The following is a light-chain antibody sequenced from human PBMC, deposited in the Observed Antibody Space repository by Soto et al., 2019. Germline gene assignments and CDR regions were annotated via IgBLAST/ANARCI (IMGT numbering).Light chain of an antibody. Sequence: QSALTQPPSVSGSPGQSVAISCTGTSSDVGSNNRVSWYQQPPGSAPKLLLYDVRNRPSGIPDRFSGSKSTNTASLTISGLQTEDEAVYYCSSYTTSNTYVFGTGTQLTV. J-gene: IGLJ1*01. CDR2: DVR. V-gene: IGLV2-18*02. CDR1: SSDVGSNNR. CDR3: SSYTTSNTYV.